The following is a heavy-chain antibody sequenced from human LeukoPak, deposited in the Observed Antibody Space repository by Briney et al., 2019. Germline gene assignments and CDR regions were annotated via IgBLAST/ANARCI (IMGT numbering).Heavy chain of an antibody. CDR2: INPNSGGT. J-gene: IGHJ5*02. V-gene: IGHV1-2*02. Sequence: ASVKVSCKASGYTFTGYYMHWVRQAPGQGLEWMGWINPNSGGTNYAQKFQGRVTMTRDTSISTAYMELSRLRSDDTAVYYWARDAGAVALNWFDPWGQGTLVTVSS. CDR3: ARDAGAVALNWFDP. CDR1: GYTFTGYY. D-gene: IGHD6-19*01.